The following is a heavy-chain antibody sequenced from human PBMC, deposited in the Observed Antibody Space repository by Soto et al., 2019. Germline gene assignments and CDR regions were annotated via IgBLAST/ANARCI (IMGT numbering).Heavy chain of an antibody. CDR3: ARASGYYSYYFDY. CDR2: IYYSGST. J-gene: IGHJ4*02. Sequence: PSETLSLTCTVSGGSISSYYWSWIRQPPGKGLEWIGYIYYSGSTNYNPSLKSRVTISVDTSKNQFSLKLSSVTAADTAVYYCARASGYYSYYFDYWGQGTLVTVSS. CDR1: GGSISSYY. D-gene: IGHD3-22*01. V-gene: IGHV4-59*01.